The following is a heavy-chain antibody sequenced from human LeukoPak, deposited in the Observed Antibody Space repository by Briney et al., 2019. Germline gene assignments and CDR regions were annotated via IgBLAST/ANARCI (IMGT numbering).Heavy chain of an antibody. D-gene: IGHD2-15*01. V-gene: IGHV3-23*01. CDR3: AKCARCSGGSCYLYYFDY. CDR1: GITLSRYA. Sequence: GSPRLSCAGFGITLSRYAMSWGRQAPGEGLGGVPAIYCSGGSTYYADSVKGRFTISRDNSKNTLYLQMNSLRAEDTAVYYCAKCARCSGGSCYLYYFDYWGQGTLVTVSS. CDR2: IYCSGGST. J-gene: IGHJ4*02.